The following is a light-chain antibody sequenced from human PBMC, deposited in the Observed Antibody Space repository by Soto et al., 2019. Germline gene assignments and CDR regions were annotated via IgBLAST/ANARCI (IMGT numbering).Light chain of an antibody. CDR3: QQYGRSWT. V-gene: IGKV3-20*01. J-gene: IGKJ1*01. CDR2: GAS. CDR1: QSVRSN. Sequence: ETVMTQSPATLPVSPGERATLSCRASQSVRSNLAWYQQKPGQAPRLLIYGASTRATGIADRFSGGGSGTDFTLTISRLEPEDFAVYHCQQYGRSWTFGQGTKVDI.